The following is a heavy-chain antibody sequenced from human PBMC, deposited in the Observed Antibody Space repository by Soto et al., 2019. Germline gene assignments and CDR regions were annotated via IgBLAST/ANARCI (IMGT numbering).Heavy chain of an antibody. V-gene: IGHV3-74*01. CDR3: ARGILGSGTANDY. CDR2: INGDGSGT. CDR1: GFTFSGSW. J-gene: IGHJ4*02. Sequence: EVQLVESGGGLVQPGGSLRLSCAASGFTFSGSWMHWVRQAPGKGLVWVSRINGDGSGTSYADFVKGRFTISRDDAKNTLFLQIDGLRAEHTAVYYCARGILGSGTANDYWGQGTLVTVSS. D-gene: IGHD3-10*01.